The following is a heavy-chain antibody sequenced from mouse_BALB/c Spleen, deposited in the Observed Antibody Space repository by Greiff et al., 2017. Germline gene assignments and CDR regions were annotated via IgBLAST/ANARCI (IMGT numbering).Heavy chain of an antibody. CDR1: GYTFTSYW. CDR2: IDPSDSET. V-gene: IGHV1-74*01. CDR3: AREGNGNWYFDV. Sequence: QVQLQQSGAELVKPGAPVKLSCKASGYTFTSYWMNWVKQRPGRGLEWIGRIDPSDSETHYNQKFKDKATLTVDKSSSTAYIQLSSLTSEDSAVYYCAREGNGNWYFDVWGAGTTVTVSS. J-gene: IGHJ1*01. D-gene: IGHD2-1*01.